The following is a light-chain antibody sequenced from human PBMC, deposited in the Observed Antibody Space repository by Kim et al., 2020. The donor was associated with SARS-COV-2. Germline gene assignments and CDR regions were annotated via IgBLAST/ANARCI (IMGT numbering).Light chain of an antibody. CDR1: SSDVGSYNY. V-gene: IGLV2-14*03. Sequence: GQSITSSCTGTSSDVGSYNYVSWYQQHPGKAPKLMIYDVSYRPSGVSNRFSGSKSGNTASLTISGLQAEDEADYYCSSYTASSSYVFGTGTKVTVL. CDR2: DVS. CDR3: SSYTASSSYV. J-gene: IGLJ1*01.